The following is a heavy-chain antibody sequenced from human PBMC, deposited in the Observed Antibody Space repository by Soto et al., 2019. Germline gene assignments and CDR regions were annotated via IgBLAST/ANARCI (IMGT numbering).Heavy chain of an antibody. CDR1: GYTFTSYG. J-gene: IGHJ3*02. CDR3: ARDRIDVVVVAATLKDDAFDI. Sequence: GASVKVSCKASGYTFTSYGSSWVRQAPGQGLEWMGWISAYNGNTNYAQKLQGRVTMTTDTSTSTAYMELRSLRSDDTAVYYCARDRIDVVVVAATLKDDAFDIWGQGTMVTVSS. V-gene: IGHV1-18*01. CDR2: ISAYNGNT. D-gene: IGHD2-15*01.